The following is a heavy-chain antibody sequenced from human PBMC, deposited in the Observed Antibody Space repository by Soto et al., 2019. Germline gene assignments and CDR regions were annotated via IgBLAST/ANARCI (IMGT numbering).Heavy chain of an antibody. Sequence: SVKVSCKASGGTFSSYTISWVRQAPGQGLEWMGRIIPILGIANYAQKFQGRVTITADKSTSTAYMELSSLRSEDTAVYYCAKDWHSSSSRAFDIWGQGTMVTVSS. CDR2: IIPILGIA. D-gene: IGHD6-6*01. CDR1: GGTFSSYT. CDR3: AKDWHSSSSRAFDI. V-gene: IGHV1-69*04. J-gene: IGHJ3*02.